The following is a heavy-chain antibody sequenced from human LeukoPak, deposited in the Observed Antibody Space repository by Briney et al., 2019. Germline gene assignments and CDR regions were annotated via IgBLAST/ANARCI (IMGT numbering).Heavy chain of an antibody. CDR3: AREPPDTTVTPNYFDY. Sequence: GGSLRLSCAASGFTFSSYSMNWVRQAPGRGLEWVSHITASGTAMFYADSVKGRFTISRDNSKNTLYLQMNSLRAEDTAVYYCAREPPDTTVTPNYFDYWGQGTLVTVSS. CDR1: GFTFSSYS. V-gene: IGHV3-48*01. D-gene: IGHD4-17*01. J-gene: IGHJ4*02. CDR2: ITASGTAM.